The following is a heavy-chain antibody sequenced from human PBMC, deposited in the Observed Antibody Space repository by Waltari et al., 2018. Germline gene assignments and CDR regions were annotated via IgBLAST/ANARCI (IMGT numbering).Heavy chain of an antibody. J-gene: IGHJ4*02. Sequence: QVQLQESGPGLVKPSGTLSVTCAVSGDSISGSYWWSWVRQPPGKGLEWIGQIHGSGRSNYNPSLGSRVTVSIDTSNNHFSLKVTSATAADTAVYYCARDRGRGLYLDSWGQGTLVTVSP. D-gene: IGHD2-15*01. CDR3: ARDRGRGLYLDS. CDR1: GDSISGSYW. V-gene: IGHV4-4*02. CDR2: IHGSGRS.